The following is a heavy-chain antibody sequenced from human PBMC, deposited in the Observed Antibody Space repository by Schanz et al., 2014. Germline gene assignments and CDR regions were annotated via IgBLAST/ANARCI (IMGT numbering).Heavy chain of an antibody. CDR1: GFIFSNYG. CDR3: AKDYSGSYYAY. J-gene: IGHJ4*02. V-gene: IGHV3-30*02. D-gene: IGHD1-26*01. Sequence: QVQLVESGGGVVQRGGSLRLSCAASGFIFSNYGMHWVRQAPGKGLEWVAFIWSDGSRTYHAESVKGRFTISRDNSRNTLYLQMDSLRDEDTAVYYCAKDYSGSYYAYWGQGTLVTVSS. CDR2: IWSDGSRT.